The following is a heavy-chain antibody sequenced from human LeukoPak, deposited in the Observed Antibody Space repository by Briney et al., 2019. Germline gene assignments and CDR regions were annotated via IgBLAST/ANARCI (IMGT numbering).Heavy chain of an antibody. CDR2: INHSGST. V-gene: IGHV4-34*01. D-gene: IGHD3-22*01. CDR1: GGSFSGYY. CDR3: ASQYYYDSSGYYYAYYFDY. J-gene: IGHJ4*02. Sequence: SETLSLTCAVYGGSFSGYYWSWIRQPPGKGLEWIGEINHSGSTNYNPSLKSRVTISVDTSKNQFSLKLSSVTAADTAVYYCASQYYYDSSGYYYAYYFDYWGQGTLVTVSS.